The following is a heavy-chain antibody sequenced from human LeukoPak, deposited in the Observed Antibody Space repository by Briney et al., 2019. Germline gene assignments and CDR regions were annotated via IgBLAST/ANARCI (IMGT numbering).Heavy chain of an antibody. Sequence: GGSLRLSCAASGFTFSSYGMSWVRQAPGKGLEWVSAISGSGGSTYYADSVKGRFTISRDNSKNTLYLQMNSLRAEDTAVYYCAKDPHDYGDYIEGFFDYWGQGTLVTVSS. CDR3: AKDPHDYGDYIEGFFDY. D-gene: IGHD4-17*01. J-gene: IGHJ4*02. CDR1: GFTFSSYG. V-gene: IGHV3-23*01. CDR2: ISGSGGST.